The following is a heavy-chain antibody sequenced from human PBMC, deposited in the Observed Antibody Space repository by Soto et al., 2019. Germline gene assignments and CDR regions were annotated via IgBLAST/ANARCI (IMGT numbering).Heavy chain of an antibody. CDR1: GGSFSGYY. D-gene: IGHD3-10*01. CDR3: ARGRRDYYGSGSYYGWFDP. Sequence: LSLTCAVYGGSFSGYYWSLIRQPPGKGLEWIGEINHSGSTNYNPSLKSRVTISVDTSKNQFSLKLSSVTAADTAVYYCARGRRDYYGSGSYYGWFDPWGQGTLVTVS. V-gene: IGHV4-34*01. CDR2: INHSGST. J-gene: IGHJ5*02.